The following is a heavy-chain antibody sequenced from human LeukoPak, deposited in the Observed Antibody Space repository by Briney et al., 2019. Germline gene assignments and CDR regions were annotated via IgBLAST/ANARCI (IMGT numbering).Heavy chain of an antibody. J-gene: IGHJ4*02. V-gene: IGHV3-7*01. CDR2: IKHDGSEK. Sequence: TGGSLRLSCVVSGFPFDRYWMSWVRQAPGKGLEWVANIKHDGSEKNFVDSVKGRFTISRDNAENSLFLQMNSLRADDTAVYFCARQPIYEAYDFWGQGTLVTVSS. D-gene: IGHD3-16*01. CDR1: GFPFDRYW. CDR3: ARQPIYEAYDF.